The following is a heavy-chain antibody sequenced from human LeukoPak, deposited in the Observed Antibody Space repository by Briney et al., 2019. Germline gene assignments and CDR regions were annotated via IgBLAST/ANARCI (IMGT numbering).Heavy chain of an antibody. CDR2: ISYDGSNK. D-gene: IGHD5-12*01. V-gene: IGHV3-30-3*01. J-gene: IGHJ4*02. CDR3: ATLVAT. Sequence: PGGSLRLSCAASGFTFSSYAMPWVRQAPGKGLEWVAVISYDGSNKYYADSVKGRFTISRDNSKNTLYLQMNSLRAEDTAVYYCATLVATWGQGTLVTVSS. CDR1: GFTFSSYA.